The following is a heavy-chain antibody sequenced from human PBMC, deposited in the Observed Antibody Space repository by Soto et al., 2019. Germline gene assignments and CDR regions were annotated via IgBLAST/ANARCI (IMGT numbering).Heavy chain of an antibody. J-gene: IGHJ6*02. CDR1: GGSIGIGACY. V-gene: IGHV4-31*03. D-gene: IGHD2-8*01. Sequence: SETLSRTCTVSGGSIGIGACYWSWIRQHPGKGLEWIGYIYHSGSTYYNPSLKSRVTISVDTSKNQFSLKLSSVTAADTAVYYCARYCTNAGCSSSMDVWGQGTTVT. CDR2: IYHSGST. CDR3: ARYCTNAGCSSSMDV.